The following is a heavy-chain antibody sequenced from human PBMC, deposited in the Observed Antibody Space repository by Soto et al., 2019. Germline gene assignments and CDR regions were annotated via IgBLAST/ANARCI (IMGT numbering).Heavy chain of an antibody. CDR3: ARVVGALGHWFDP. D-gene: IGHD1-26*01. CDR1: GYTFTNYA. J-gene: IGHJ5*02. Sequence: ASVKVSCKASGYTFTNYAIHWVRQAPGQRLEWMGWINAGNGNTKYSQRFQGRVTVTRDTSASTAYMELSSLRSEDTAVYYCARVVGALGHWFDPWGQGTLVTVSS. V-gene: IGHV1-3*01. CDR2: INAGNGNT.